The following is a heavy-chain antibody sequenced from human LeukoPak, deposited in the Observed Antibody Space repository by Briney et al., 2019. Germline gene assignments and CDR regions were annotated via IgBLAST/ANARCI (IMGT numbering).Heavy chain of an antibody. J-gene: IGHJ4*02. V-gene: IGHV1-69-2*01. CDR2: VDPEDGET. Sequence: ATVKISCKVSGYTFTDYYMHWGQQAPGKGLEWMGLVDPEDGETIYAEKFQCRVTITAATSTDTAYMELRSLRSEDTAVYYCATGMASSGWGLVDWGQGTLVTVSS. D-gene: IGHD6-19*01. CDR1: GYTFTDYY. CDR3: ATGMASSGWGLVD.